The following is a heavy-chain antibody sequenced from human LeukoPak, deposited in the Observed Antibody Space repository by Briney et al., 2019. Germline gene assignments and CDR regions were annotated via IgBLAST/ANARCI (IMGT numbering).Heavy chain of an antibody. CDR2: ISYDGSNK. Sequence: GGSLRLSCAASGFTFSSYAMHWVRQAPGKGLEWVAVISYDGSNKYYADSAKGRFTISRDNSKNTLYLQMNSLRVEDTAVYYCARDSGGWYFDYWGQGTLVTVSS. V-gene: IGHV3-30-3*01. J-gene: IGHJ4*02. CDR1: GFTFSSYA. CDR3: ARDSGGWYFDY. D-gene: IGHD6-19*01.